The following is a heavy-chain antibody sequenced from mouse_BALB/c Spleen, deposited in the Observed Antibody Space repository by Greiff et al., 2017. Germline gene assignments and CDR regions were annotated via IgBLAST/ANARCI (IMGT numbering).Heavy chain of an antibody. J-gene: IGHJ4*01. D-gene: IGHD2-3*01. CDR3: ARLIYDGYYGAMDY. CDR2: IDPANGNT. V-gene: IGHV14-3*02. CDR1: GFNIKDTY. Sequence: EVQLQQSGAELVKPGASVKLSCTASGFNIKDTYMHWVKQRPEQGLEWIGRIDPANGNTKYDPKFQGKATITADTSSNTAYLQLSSLTSEDTAVYYCARLIYDGYYGAMDYWGQGTSVTVSS.